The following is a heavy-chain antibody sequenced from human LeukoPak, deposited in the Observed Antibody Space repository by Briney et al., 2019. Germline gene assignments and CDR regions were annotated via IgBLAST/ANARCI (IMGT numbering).Heavy chain of an antibody. Sequence: GGSLRLSCAASGFTFSTYSMNWLRLAPGKGLEWVSSISPDSNYKYYVDSVKGRFTISRDNAKSSLYLQMNSLRAEDTAVYYCAREKDDAFDIWGQGTMVTVSS. J-gene: IGHJ3*02. CDR2: ISPDSNYK. V-gene: IGHV3-21*01. CDR1: GFTFSTYS. CDR3: AREKDDAFDI.